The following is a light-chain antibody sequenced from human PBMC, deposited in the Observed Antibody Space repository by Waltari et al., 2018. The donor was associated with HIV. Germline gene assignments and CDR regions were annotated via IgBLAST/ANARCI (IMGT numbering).Light chain of an antibody. J-gene: IGLJ3*02. CDR3: SSYTSSSTWV. V-gene: IGLV2-14*03. CDR2: DVG. CDR1: SSQVGGYNY. Sequence: QSALTQPASVSGSPGQSITISCTGTSSQVGGYNYDSWDQPHPGKAPQLMISDVGKRPSGVSNRFSGSKSGNTASLTISGLQAEDEADYYCSSYTSSSTWVFGGGTKLTVL.